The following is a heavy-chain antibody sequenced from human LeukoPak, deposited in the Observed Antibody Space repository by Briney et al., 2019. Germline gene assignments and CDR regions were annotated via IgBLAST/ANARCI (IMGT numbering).Heavy chain of an antibody. Sequence: GGSLRLSCAASGFTFSSYSMNWVRQAPGKGLEWVSYISSSSSSTIYYADSVKGRFTISRDNAKNSLYLQMNSLRDEDTAVYYCARDLSYGDYYYYYGMDVWGQGTTVTVSS. V-gene: IGHV3-48*02. CDR3: ARDLSYGDYYYYYGMDV. D-gene: IGHD4-17*01. J-gene: IGHJ6*02. CDR1: GFTFSSYS. CDR2: ISSSSSSTI.